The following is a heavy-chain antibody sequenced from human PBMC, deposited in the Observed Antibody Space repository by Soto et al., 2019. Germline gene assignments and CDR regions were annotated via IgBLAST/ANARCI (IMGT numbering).Heavy chain of an antibody. CDR3: ARDLKYYYDSSGYP. J-gene: IGHJ4*02. CDR2: IIPIFGTA. CDR1: GGTSSSYA. V-gene: IGHV1-69*13. Sequence: ASVKVSCKASGGTSSSYAISRVRQAPGQGLEWMGGIIPIFGTANYAQKFQGRVTITADESTSTAYMELSSLRSEDTAVYYCARDLKYYYDSSGYPWGQGTLVTVSS. D-gene: IGHD3-22*01.